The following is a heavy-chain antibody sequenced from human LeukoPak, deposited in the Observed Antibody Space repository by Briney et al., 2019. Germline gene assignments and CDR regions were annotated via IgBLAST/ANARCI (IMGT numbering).Heavy chain of an antibody. J-gene: IGHJ5*02. CDR2: ISAYNGNT. CDR3: ARDLLFVVAGTFDP. V-gene: IGHV1-18*01. D-gene: IGHD6-19*01. Sequence: GASVKVSCKASGYTFINYGISWVRQAPGQGLEWMGWISAYNGNTNYAQKLQGRATMTTDTSTSTAYMELRSLRSDDTAVYYCARDLLFVVAGTFDPWGQGTLVTVSS. CDR1: GYTFINYG.